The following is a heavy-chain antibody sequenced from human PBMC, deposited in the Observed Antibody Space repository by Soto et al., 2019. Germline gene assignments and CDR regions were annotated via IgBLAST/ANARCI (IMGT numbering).Heavy chain of an antibody. CDR3: AAEPIEYSSSTFFF. V-gene: IGHV1-58*01. J-gene: IGHJ4*02. Sequence: QMQLVQSGPEVKKPGTSVKVSCKASGFTFTSSAVQWVRQARGQRLEWIGWIVVGSGNTNYAQKFQERVTITRDMSTSTAHMELSSLTSQDTAVYYCAAEPIEYSSSTFFFWGQGTLVTVSS. D-gene: IGHD6-6*01. CDR1: GFTFTSSA. CDR2: IVVGSGNT.